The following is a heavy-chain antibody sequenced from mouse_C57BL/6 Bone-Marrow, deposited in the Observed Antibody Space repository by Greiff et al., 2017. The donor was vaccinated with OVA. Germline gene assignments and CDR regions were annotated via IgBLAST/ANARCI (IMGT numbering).Heavy chain of an antibody. Sequence: EVMLVESGGGLVKPGGSLTLSCAASGFTFSSYAMSWVSQTPEKRLEWVATISDGGSYTNYPDNVKGRFTISRDNAKNNLYLQMSHLKSEDTAMYYCARERYGSSYWYFDVWGTGTTVTVSS. CDR3: ARERYGSSYWYFDV. CDR2: ISDGGSYT. CDR1: GFTFSSYA. D-gene: IGHD1-1*01. V-gene: IGHV5-4*01. J-gene: IGHJ1*03.